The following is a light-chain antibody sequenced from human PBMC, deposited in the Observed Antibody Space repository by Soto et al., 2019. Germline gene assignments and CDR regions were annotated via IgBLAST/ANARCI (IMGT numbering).Light chain of an antibody. CDR2: GAS. CDR3: QQDGSSPLT. V-gene: IGKV3-20*01. J-gene: IGKJ1*01. Sequence: EIVLTQSPGTLSLSPGERATLSCRASQSVSSSYLAWYQQKPGQAPRLLIYGASSRATGIPDRFSGSGSGTDFTLTISRLEPEDSAVYYCQQDGSSPLTFGQGTKVEIK. CDR1: QSVSSSY.